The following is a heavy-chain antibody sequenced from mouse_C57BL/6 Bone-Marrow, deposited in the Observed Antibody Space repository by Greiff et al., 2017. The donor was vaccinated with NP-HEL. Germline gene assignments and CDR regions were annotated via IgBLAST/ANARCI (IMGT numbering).Heavy chain of an antibody. CDR3: ARHPYGYDVYFDY. J-gene: IGHJ2*01. Sequence: EVMLVESGGDLVKPGGSLKLSCAASGFTFSSYGMSWVRQTPDKRLEWVATISSGGSYTYYPDSVKGRFTISRDNAKNTLYLQMSSLKSEDTAMYYRARHPYGYDVYFDYWGQGTTLTVSS. D-gene: IGHD2-2*01. CDR2: ISSGGSYT. CDR1: GFTFSSYG. V-gene: IGHV5-6*01.